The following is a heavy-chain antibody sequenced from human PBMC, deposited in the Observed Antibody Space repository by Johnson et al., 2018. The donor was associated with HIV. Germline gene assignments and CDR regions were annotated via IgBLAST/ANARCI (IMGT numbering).Heavy chain of an antibody. Sequence: QVQLVESGGGVVQPGRSLRLSCAASGFTFSSYAMHWVRQAPGKGLEWVAVISYDGSNKYYADSVKGRFTISRDNSKNTLYLQMNSLRPEDTAVYYCARDSGQQLADAFDIWGQGTMVIVSS. V-gene: IGHV3-30*04. D-gene: IGHD6-6*01. CDR2: ISYDGSNK. J-gene: IGHJ3*02. CDR1: GFTFSSYA. CDR3: ARDSGQQLADAFDI.